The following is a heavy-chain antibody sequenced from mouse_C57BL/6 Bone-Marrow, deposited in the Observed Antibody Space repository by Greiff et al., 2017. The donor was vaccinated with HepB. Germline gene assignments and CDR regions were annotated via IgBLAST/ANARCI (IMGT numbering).Heavy chain of an antibody. D-gene: IGHD1-1*01. CDR2: IYPSDSET. CDR1: GYTFTSYW. CDR3: ARSSYYYGSGGFAY. J-gene: IGHJ3*01. Sequence: QVHVKQPGAELVRPGSSVKLSCKASGYTFTSYWMDWVKQRPGQGLEWIGNIYPSDSETHYNQKFKDKATLTVDKSSSTAYMQLSSLTSEDSAVYYCARSSYYYGSGGFAYWGQGTLVTVSA. V-gene: IGHV1-61*01.